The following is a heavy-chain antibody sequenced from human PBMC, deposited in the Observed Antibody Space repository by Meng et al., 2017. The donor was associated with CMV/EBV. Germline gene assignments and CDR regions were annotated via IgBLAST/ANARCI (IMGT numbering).Heavy chain of an antibody. CDR1: GFSLSTSGVG. V-gene: IGHV2-5*01. CDR2: IYWNDGK. J-gene: IGHJ6*02. Sequence: SGPTLVKPTQTLTLTCTFSGFSLSTSGVGVGWIRQPPGKALEWLALIYWNDGKRYSPSLKSRLTITKDTSKNQVVLTMTNMDPVDTATYYCAHNGELLYYCYGMDVWGQGTLVTVSS. CDR3: AHNGELLYYCYGMDV. D-gene: IGHD1-26*01.